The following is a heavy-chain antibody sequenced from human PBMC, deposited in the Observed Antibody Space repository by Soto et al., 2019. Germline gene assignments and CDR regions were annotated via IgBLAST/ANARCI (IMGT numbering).Heavy chain of an antibody. Sequence: ESGGGLVQPGGSLRLSCVASGFTFSDYCMTWIRQAPGKGLEWVANIKSDGSEQNYVDSVKGRFTISRANADNSLSLQMNSLRADDTGIYYCARGRAVAVWGQGTLVSVSS. D-gene: IGHD6-19*01. V-gene: IGHV3-7*02. CDR2: IKSDGSEQ. CDR3: ARGRAVAV. CDR1: GFTFSDYC. J-gene: IGHJ4*02.